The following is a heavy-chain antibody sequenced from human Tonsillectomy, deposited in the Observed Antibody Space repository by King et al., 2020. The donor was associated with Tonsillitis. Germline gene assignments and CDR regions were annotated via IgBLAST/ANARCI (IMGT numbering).Heavy chain of an antibody. CDR2: ISPVGTYI. CDR3: ERXXWGAGDY. Sequence: VQLVXSGGGLIQPGGSLRLSCAASGFAFSXYWMFWXXQGPGKXLEXVXRISPVGTYIINAXSVMXRFTIXRDNAKNTLFLQLVSRXAXDTALSYWERXXWGAGDYXXXGXXVIVS. CDR1: GFAFSXYW. V-gene: IGHV3-74*01. J-gene: IGHJ4*02. D-gene: IGHD3-16*01.